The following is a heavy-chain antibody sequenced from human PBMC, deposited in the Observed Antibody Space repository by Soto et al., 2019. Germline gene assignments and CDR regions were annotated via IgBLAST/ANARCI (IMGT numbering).Heavy chain of an antibody. CDR3: AREYSSSSAFDY. J-gene: IGHJ4*02. V-gene: IGHV1-69*13. CDR1: GGTFSSYA. Sequence: VASVKVSCKASGGTFSSYAISWVRQAPGQGLEWMGGIIPIFGTANYAQKFQGRVTITADESTSTAYMELSSLRSEDTAVYYCAREYSSSSAFDYWGQGTLVTVSS. D-gene: IGHD6-6*01. CDR2: IIPIFGTA.